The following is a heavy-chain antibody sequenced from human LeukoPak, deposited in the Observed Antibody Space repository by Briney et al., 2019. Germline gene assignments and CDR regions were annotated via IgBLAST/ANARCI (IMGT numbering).Heavy chain of an antibody. D-gene: IGHD6-13*01. V-gene: IGHV4-59*08. Sequence: SETLSLTCTVSGGSISSYYWSWIRQPPGKGLEWIGYIYYSGSTNYNPSLKSRVTISVDTSKNQFSLKLSSVTAADTAVYYCARRVEAAGGAFDIWGQGTMVTVSS. CDR3: ARRVEAAGGAFDI. CDR1: GGSISSYY. CDR2: IYYSGST. J-gene: IGHJ3*02.